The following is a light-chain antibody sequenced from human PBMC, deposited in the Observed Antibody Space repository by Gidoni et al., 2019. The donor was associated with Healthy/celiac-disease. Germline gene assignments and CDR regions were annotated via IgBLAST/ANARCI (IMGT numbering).Light chain of an antibody. V-gene: IGKV3-11*01. CDR1: QGVSSY. J-gene: IGKJ4*02. CDR3: QQRSNGPLLT. Sequence: EILLTQSPATLSLSPGERATLSCRASQGVSSYLAWYQQKPGQAPRLLIYDASNRATGIPARFSGSGSGTDFTLTISSLEPEDFAVYYGQQRSNGPLLTFGGGTKVEIK. CDR2: DAS.